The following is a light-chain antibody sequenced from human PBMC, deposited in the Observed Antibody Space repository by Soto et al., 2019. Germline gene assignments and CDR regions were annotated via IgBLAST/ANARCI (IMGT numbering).Light chain of an antibody. CDR1: QSIGSY. CDR3: QQIYTIPLT. CDR2: GGS. V-gene: IGKV1-39*01. J-gene: IGKJ4*01. Sequence: IQLTQSPSSLSASVGDRVTITCRARQSIGSYLNWYQQKPGKDPNLLIHGGSILQSGVPPRFSGGGGGTHFTLTISSLQPEDFASYYCQQIYTIPLTFGGGNKVDIK.